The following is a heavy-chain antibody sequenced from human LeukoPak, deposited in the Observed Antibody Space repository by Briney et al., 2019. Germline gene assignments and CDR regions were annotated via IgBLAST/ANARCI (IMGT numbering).Heavy chain of an antibody. CDR1: GGSISSSSYY. CDR2: IYYSGST. CDR3: AKVNLQSDLDY. Sequence: SETLALTYTVSGGSISSSSYYWGWIRQPPGKGLEWIGSIYYSGSTYYNPSLKSRVTISVDTSKNQFSLKLSSVTAADTAVYYCAKVNLQSDLDYWGQGTLVTVSS. D-gene: IGHD1-1*01. V-gene: IGHV4-39*01. J-gene: IGHJ4*02.